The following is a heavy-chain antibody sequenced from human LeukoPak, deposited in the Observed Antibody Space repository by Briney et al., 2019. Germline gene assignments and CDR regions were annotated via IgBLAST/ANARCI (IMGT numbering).Heavy chain of an antibody. CDR2: IYYSGST. Sequence: SETLSLTCTVSGGSISSGGYYWSWIRQHPGKGLEWIGYIYYSGSTYYNPSLKSRVTISVDTSKNQFSLKLSSVTAADTAVYYCAGTRLYGMDVWGQGTTVTVSS. CDR3: AGTRLYGMDV. V-gene: IGHV4-31*03. J-gene: IGHJ6*02. CDR1: GGSISSGGYY.